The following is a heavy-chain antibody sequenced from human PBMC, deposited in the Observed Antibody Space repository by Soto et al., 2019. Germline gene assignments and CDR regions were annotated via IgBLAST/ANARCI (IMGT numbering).Heavy chain of an antibody. J-gene: IGHJ4*02. Sequence: SETLSLTCIVSGGSINSGSFYWSWTRQHPGKGLEWIGYIYYTGTTYYNPSLKSRVTLSVDTSTNQFSLRLSSVTAADTAIYYCARKANWGPRKDDYFDYWGQGALVTVS. CDR2: IYYTGTT. V-gene: IGHV4-31*03. CDR3: ARKANWGPRKDDYFDY. CDR1: GGSINSGSFY. D-gene: IGHD7-27*01.